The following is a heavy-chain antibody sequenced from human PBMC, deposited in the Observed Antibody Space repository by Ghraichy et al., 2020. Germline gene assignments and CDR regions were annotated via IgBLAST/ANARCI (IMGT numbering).Heavy chain of an antibody. D-gene: IGHD1-1*01. CDR2: ICSNGRCS. CDR3: VRGHTNSRKFYQLDA. Sequence: LSLTCAASGFTFSDHAMHWVRQAPGKGLESVAIICSNGRCSYYANSVQGRFTISRDNSKNMLYLQMDSLRLEDMAVYYCVRGHTNSRKFYQLDAWGQGTMVTISS. J-gene: IGHJ5*02. CDR1: GFTFSDHA. V-gene: IGHV3-64*01.